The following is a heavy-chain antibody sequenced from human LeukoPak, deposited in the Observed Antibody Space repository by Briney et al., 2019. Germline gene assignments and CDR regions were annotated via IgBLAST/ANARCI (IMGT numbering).Heavy chain of an antibody. CDR1: GFTFSSYA. V-gene: IGHV3-48*04. CDR3: ARGASYGDDDY. D-gene: IGHD4-17*01. J-gene: IGHJ4*02. CDR2: ISSSGSTI. Sequence: GGSLRLSCAASGFTFSSYAMSWVRQAPGKGLEWVSCISSSGSTIYYADSVKGRFTISRDNAKNSLYLQMNSLRAEDTAVYYCARGASYGDDDYWGQGTLVTVSS.